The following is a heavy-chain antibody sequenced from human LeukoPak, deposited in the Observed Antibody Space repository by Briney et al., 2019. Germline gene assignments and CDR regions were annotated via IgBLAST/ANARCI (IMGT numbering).Heavy chain of an antibody. CDR2: ISTSSSYI. D-gene: IGHD6-19*01. Sequence: PGGSLRLSCAASGFTFSNCNMNWVRQAPGKGLEWVSSISTSSSYIYYADSVKGRFTISRDNAENSLYLQMNSLRAEDTAVYYCARQQWLDGAYYFDYWGQGTLVTVSS. J-gene: IGHJ4*02. CDR3: ARQQWLDGAYYFDY. CDR1: GFTFSNCN. V-gene: IGHV3-21*06.